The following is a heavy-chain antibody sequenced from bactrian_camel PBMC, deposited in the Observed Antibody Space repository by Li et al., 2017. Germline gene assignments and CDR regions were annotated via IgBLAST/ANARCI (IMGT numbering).Heavy chain of an antibody. J-gene: IGHJ6*01. D-gene: IGHD4*01. V-gene: IGHV3S1*01. Sequence: QLVESGGGSVQAGGSLRLSCAASGYTYSSNCMGWFRQAPGKEREGVAAIYTGGGNTYYADSVKGRFACSRDYAKNTLYLQMNNLKSEDTARYYCVNRWVATPTCPHPTLGSWGQGTQVTVS. CDR3: VNRWVATPTCPHPTLGS. CDR2: IYTGGGNT. CDR1: GYTYSSNC.